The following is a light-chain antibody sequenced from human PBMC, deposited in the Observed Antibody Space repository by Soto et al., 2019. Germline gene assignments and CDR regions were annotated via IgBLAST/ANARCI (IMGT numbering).Light chain of an antibody. CDR1: QSISSX. V-gene: IGKV1-39*01. J-gene: IGKJ1*01. Sequence: DIQMTQSPSSLSASVGDRVTITCRASQSISSXLNWYQQKPGKAPKLLIYAASSLQSGVPSRFSGSGSGTDFTLTISSLQPEDFATYYCQQSYSTPPGFGQGTKVEIK. CDR3: QQSYSTPPG. CDR2: AAS.